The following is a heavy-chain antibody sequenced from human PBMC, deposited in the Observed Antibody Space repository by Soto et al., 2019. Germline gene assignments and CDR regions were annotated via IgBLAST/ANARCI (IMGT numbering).Heavy chain of an antibody. J-gene: IGHJ4*02. CDR1: GYSFTNNW. D-gene: IGHD2-8*01. V-gene: IGHV5-51*01. CDR2: IYPGDSDT. CDR3: ARVSLYCTNGVCHFDY. Sequence: HGESLKISCKVYGYSFTNNWIAWVRQMPGKGLEWMGSIYPGDSDTRYSPSFEGQVTISADEAIDTAYLQWSSLKASDTAMYYCARVSLYCTNGVCHFDYWGQGTLVTVSS.